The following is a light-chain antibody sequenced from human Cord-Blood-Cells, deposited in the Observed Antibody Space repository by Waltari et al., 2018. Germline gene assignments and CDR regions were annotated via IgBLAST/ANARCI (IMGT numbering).Light chain of an antibody. V-gene: IGLV1-47*01. J-gene: IGLJ1*01. CDR2: RNN. Sequence: QSVLTQPPSASGTPGQRVTISCSGSSSNIGSNYVYWYQQLPGTAPKLLIYRNNQRPSGVPDRFSGSKSGTSASLAISGLRSEDEADYYCNSRDSSGNHYVFGTGTKVTVL. CDR1: SSNIGSNY. CDR3: NSRDSSGNHYV.